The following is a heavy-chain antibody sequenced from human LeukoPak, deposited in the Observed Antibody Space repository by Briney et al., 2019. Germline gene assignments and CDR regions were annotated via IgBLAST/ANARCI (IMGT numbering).Heavy chain of an antibody. D-gene: IGHD2-2*02. Sequence: SETLSLTCTVSGGSISSYYWSWIRQPAGKGLEWIGRIYTSGSTNYNPSLKSRVTMSVDTSKNQFSLKLSSVTAADTAVYYCARESVVPAAIDYYYYMDVWGKGTTVTVSS. CDR3: ARESVVPAAIDYYYYMDV. CDR2: IYTSGST. CDR1: GGSISSYY. J-gene: IGHJ6*03. V-gene: IGHV4-4*07.